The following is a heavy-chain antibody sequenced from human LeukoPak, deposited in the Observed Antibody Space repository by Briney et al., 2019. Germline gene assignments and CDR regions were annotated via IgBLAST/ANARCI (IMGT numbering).Heavy chain of an antibody. CDR2: IKSKTDGGTT. Sequence: GGSLRLSCAASGFTFSNAWMSWVRQATGKGLEWVGRIKSKTDGGTTDYAAPVKGRFTISRDDSKNTLYLQMNSLKTEDTAVYYCTLLWFGDSAYYYYGMDVWGKGTTVTVSS. CDR1: GFTFSNAW. D-gene: IGHD3-10*01. V-gene: IGHV3-15*01. CDR3: TLLWFGDSAYYYYGMDV. J-gene: IGHJ6*04.